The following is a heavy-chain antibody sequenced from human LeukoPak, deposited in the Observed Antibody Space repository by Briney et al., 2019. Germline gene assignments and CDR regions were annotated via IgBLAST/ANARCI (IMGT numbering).Heavy chain of an antibody. CDR2: IYHSGST. V-gene: IGHV4-4*02. Sequence: PSETLSLTCAVSGGSISSSNWWSWVRQPPGKGLEWIGEIYHSGSTNYNPSLKSRVAISVDKSENQFSLKLSSVTAADTAVYYCARNDYGVRGWFDPWGQGTLVTVSS. J-gene: IGHJ5*02. CDR1: GGSISSSNW. CDR3: ARNDYGVRGWFDP. D-gene: IGHD4-17*01.